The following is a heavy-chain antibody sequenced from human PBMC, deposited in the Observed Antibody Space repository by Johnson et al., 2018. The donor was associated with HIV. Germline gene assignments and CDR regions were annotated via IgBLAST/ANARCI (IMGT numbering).Heavy chain of an antibody. CDR3: VRDRRGGAFEI. CDR2: ISYDGSNK. CDR1: GFTFSSYG. V-gene: IGHV3-30*03. Sequence: VQLVESGGGVVQPGRSLRLSCAASGFTFSSYGMHWVRQAPGKGLEWVAVISYDGSNKYYADSVKGRFTISSESAKNSLYLQMNSLRAGDTAVYYCVRDRRGGAFEIWGQGTMVTVSS. D-gene: IGHD3-16*01. J-gene: IGHJ3*02.